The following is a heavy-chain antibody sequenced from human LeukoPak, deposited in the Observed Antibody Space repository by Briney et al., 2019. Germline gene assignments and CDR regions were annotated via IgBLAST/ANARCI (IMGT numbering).Heavy chain of an antibody. V-gene: IGHV1-8*01. CDR1: GYTFTSYA. CDR3: ARSRTRGYSYGRYNWFDP. J-gene: IGHJ5*02. D-gene: IGHD5-18*01. CDR2: MNPNSGNT. Sequence: ASVKVSCKASGYTFTSYAISWVRQATGQGLEWMGWMNPNSGNTGYAQKFQGRVTMTRNTSISTAYMELSSLRSEDTAVYYCARSRTRGYSYGRYNWFDPWGREPWSPSPQ.